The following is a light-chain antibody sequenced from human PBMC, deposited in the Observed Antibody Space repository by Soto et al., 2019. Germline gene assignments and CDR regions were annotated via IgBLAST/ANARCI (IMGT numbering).Light chain of an antibody. CDR2: KVS. J-gene: IGKJ4*01. CDR3: MQCTHLPLT. V-gene: IGKV2-30*01. CDR1: QSLVYTDGHTY. Sequence: DVVMTQSPLSLPVTLGQPASISCRSSQSLVYTDGHTYLNWFQQRPGQSPRRLIYKVSNRDSGIPDRFSGSGSANDFTLRISRVEAEDVGVYYCMQCTHLPLTFGGGTKVEIK.